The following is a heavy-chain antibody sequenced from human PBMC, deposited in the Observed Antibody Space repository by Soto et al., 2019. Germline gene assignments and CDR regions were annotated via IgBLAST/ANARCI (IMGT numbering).Heavy chain of an antibody. V-gene: IGHV3-30-3*01. CDR3: ARAASYYYDSSGYYYAVPFDY. Sequence: PGGSLRLSCAASGFTFSSYAMHWVRQAPGKGLEWVAVISYDGSNKYYADSVKGRFTISRDNSENTLYLQMNSLRAEDTAVYYCARAASYYYDSSGYYYAVPFDYWGQGTLVTVSS. CDR2: ISYDGSNK. J-gene: IGHJ4*02. CDR1: GFTFSSYA. D-gene: IGHD3-22*01.